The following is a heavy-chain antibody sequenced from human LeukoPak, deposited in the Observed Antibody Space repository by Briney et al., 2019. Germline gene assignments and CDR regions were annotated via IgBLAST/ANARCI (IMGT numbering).Heavy chain of an antibody. J-gene: IGHJ6*03. D-gene: IGHD3-9*01. Sequence: SETLSLTCTVSGDSISRYYWSWIRQPPGKGLECIGCFFCSGSTNYNPSLKSRVTISVDTSKNQFSLKLTSVTAADTAMYYCARVLLTGKTGYYMDVWGKGTTVTVSS. CDR3: ARVLLTGKTGYYMDV. CDR2: FFCSGST. V-gene: IGHV4-59*01. CDR1: GDSISRYY.